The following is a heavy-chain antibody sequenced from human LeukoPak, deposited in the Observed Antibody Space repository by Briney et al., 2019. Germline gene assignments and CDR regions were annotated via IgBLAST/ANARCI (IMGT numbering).Heavy chain of an antibody. CDR2: IWFDGKNE. D-gene: IGHD2-21*02. V-gene: IGHV3-33*06. J-gene: IGHJ4*02. CDR1: GFTFRSYG. Sequence: GSLRLSCAASGFTFRSYGMHWVRQAPGKGLEWVADIWFDGKNEHFIDSVKGRFTISRDNSRNTMYLQINSLRAEDTAVYYCAKQGPARIPIVVVTAMAHWGQGTLVTVSS. CDR3: AKQGPARIPIVVVTAMAH.